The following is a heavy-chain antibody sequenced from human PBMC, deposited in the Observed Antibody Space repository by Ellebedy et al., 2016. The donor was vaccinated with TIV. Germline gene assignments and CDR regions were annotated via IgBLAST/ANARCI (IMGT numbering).Heavy chain of an antibody. D-gene: IGHD2-15*01. CDR2: TSGDGVNS. CDR1: GFTFRDYP. J-gene: IGHJ4*02. V-gene: IGHV3-23*01. CDR3: ARGRVVAANQTLGH. Sequence: GESLKISCAASGFTFRDYPLSWVRQPLGKGLEWVSSTSGDGVNSYYRDSVKGRFTISIDKSKNTLYLQLNSLRAEDTAVYYCARGRVVAANQTLGHWGQGTLVTVSS.